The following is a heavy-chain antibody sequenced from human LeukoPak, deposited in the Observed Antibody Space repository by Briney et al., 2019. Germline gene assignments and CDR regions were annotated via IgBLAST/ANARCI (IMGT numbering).Heavy chain of an antibody. J-gene: IGHJ4*02. CDR1: GFTFSSYA. CDR2: ISGSGGST. CDR3: AKDQESGWSPNYLDY. V-gene: IGHV3-23*01. D-gene: IGHD6-19*01. Sequence: QAGGSLRLSCAASGFTFSSYAMSWVRQAPGKGLEWVSAISGSGGSTYYADSVKGRFTISRDNSKNTLYLQMNSMRAEDTAVYYCAKDQESGWSPNYLDYWGQGTLVTVSS.